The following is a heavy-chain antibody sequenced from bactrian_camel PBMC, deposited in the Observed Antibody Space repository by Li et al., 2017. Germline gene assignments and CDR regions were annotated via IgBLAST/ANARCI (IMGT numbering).Heavy chain of an antibody. V-gene: IGHV3S53*01. J-gene: IGHJ4*01. D-gene: IGHD4*01. CDR1: GFTANKCG. CDR3: AADGGFIRTMSLARSCLSSAVINFGIWGQDF. CDR2: VLPDGSA. Sequence: QVQLVESGGGSVQVGGSLTLACTAHGFTANKCGMDWYRQAAGKQRQWVSHVLPDGSATFPDPVKGRFTISRDNAKNTLFLEMNSLKPEDTAMYYCAADGGFIRTMSLARSCLSSAVINFGIWGQDFRGQGTQVTVS.